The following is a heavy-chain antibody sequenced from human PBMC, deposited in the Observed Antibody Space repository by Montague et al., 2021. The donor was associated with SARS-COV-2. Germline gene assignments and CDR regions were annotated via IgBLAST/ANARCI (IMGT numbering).Heavy chain of an antibody. V-gene: IGHV4-39*01. Sequence: SETLSLTCTVSGDSISSSSYDWGWIRRPPGEGPEWIGHISYHGNTNYNPSLKSRVTISIDTSRNQFSLKVSSVTATDTAIYYCARRLDYWDSSGQRRHFDYWGQGTLVTVSS. D-gene: IGHD3-22*01. CDR3: ARRLDYWDSSGQRRHFDY. CDR2: ISYHGNT. CDR1: GDSISSSSYD. J-gene: IGHJ4*02.